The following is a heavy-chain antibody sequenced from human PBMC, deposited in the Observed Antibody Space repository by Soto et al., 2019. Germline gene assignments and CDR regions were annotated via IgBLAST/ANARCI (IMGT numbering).Heavy chain of an antibody. CDR1: GGSINSGDYY. CDR2: IYYSGST. V-gene: IGHV4-30-4*01. Sequence: SETLSLTCTVSGGSINSGDYYWSWIRQPPGQGLEWIGYIYYSGSTYYNPPLRSRVTISIDTSKNLFFLNLTSVTAADTAVYFCVRIGLTSALLWGQGTLVTVSS. CDR3: VRIGLTSALL. J-gene: IGHJ4*02. D-gene: IGHD4-17*01.